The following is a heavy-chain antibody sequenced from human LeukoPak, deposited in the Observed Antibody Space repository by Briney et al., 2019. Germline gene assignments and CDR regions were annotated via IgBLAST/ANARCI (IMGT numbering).Heavy chain of an antibody. D-gene: IGHD3-10*01. CDR2: MNPSSGNT. J-gene: IGHJ4*02. V-gene: IGHV1-8*01. Sequence: ASVKVSCKASGYTFTSYDINWVRQATGQGPEWMGWMNPSSGNTGYAQRFQGRVSMTRDTSTNTAYLELSSLRSEDTAVYYCATRTYYYSSGSFAYWGQGTLVTVSS. CDR3: ATRTYYYSSGSFAY. CDR1: GYTFTSYD.